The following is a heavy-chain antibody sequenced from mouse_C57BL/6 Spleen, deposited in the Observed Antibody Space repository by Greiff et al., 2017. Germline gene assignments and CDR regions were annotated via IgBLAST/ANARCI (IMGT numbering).Heavy chain of an antibody. Sequence: EVQLQESGPGLVKPSQSLSLTCSVTGYSITSGYYWNWIRQFPGNKLEWMGYISYDGSNNYNPSLKNRISITRDPSKNQFFLKLNSVTTEDTATYYCARDSSGNFDYWGQGTTLTVSS. D-gene: IGHD3-2*02. CDR1: GYSITSGYY. J-gene: IGHJ2*01. CDR3: ARDSSGNFDY. CDR2: ISYDGSN. V-gene: IGHV3-6*01.